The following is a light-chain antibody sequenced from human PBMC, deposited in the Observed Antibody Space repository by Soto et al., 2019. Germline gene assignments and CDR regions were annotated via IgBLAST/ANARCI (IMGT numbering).Light chain of an antibody. Sequence: QSVLTQPASVSGSPGQSITTSCSGTCSDVGSYNYVSWYQQHPGKAPKVMIYDVSNRPSGVSYRFSGSKSGNTASLTISGLQAEDEADYYCSSYTTSSTYVFGTGTKVTVL. CDR1: CSDVGSYNY. J-gene: IGLJ1*01. CDR2: DVS. CDR3: SSYTTSSTYV. V-gene: IGLV2-14*01.